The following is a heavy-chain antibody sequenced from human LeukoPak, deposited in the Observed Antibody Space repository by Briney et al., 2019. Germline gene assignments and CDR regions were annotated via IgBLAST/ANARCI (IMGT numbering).Heavy chain of an antibody. J-gene: IGHJ4*02. CDR3: ARGESLGIAAARPLSY. CDR2: ISGSGGST. Sequence: PGGSLRLSCAASGFTFSSYAMSWVRQAPGKGLEWVSAISGSGGSTYYADSVKGRFTTSRDNSKNTLYLQMNSLRAEDTAVYYCARGESLGIAAARPLSYWGQGTLVTVSS. V-gene: IGHV3-23*01. CDR1: GFTFSSYA. D-gene: IGHD6-13*01.